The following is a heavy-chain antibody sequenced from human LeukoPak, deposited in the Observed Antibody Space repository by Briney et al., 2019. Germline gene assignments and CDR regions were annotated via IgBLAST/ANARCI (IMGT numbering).Heavy chain of an antibody. CDR3: ARANERWLRLDAFDI. CDR1: GGSFSGYY. V-gene: IGHV4-34*01. J-gene: IGHJ3*02. Sequence: SETLSLTCAVYGGSFSGYYWSWLRQPPGKGLEWIGEINHSGSTNYNPSLKSRVTISVDTSKNQFSLKLSSVTAADTAVYYCARANERWLRLDAFDIWGQGTIVTVSS. D-gene: IGHD5-12*01. CDR2: INHSGST.